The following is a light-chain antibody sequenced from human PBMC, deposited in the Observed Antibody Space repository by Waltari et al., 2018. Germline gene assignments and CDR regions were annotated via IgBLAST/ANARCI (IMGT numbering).Light chain of an antibody. CDR1: QSVLYTSNNKNY. CDR2: RAS. J-gene: IGKJ4*01. V-gene: IGKV4-1*01. Sequence: DIVMTQSPDSLAVSLGERATINCKSSQSVLYTSNNKNYLAWYQQEPGQPPKLLIYRASTRESGVPDRFSGSGSGTDFTLTISSLQAEDVAVYYCQQYYSTPLTFGGGTKVEIK. CDR3: QQYYSTPLT.